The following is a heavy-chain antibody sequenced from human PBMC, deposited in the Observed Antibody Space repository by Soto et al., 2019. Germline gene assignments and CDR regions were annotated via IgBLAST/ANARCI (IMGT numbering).Heavy chain of an antibody. V-gene: IGHV3-23*01. J-gene: IGHJ4*02. CDR3: ATESFDY. CDR2: ISGSGGNT. Sequence: PGKGLEWVSVISGSGGNTNYADSVKGRFTISRDNSKNTVFLQMNSLRAEDTAVYYCATESFDYWGQGTLVTVSS.